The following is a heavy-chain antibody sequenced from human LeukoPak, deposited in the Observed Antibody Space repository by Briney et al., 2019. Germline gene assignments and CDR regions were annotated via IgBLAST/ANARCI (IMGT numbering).Heavy chain of an antibody. V-gene: IGHV4-31*03. Sequence: PSETLSLTCTVSGGSISSGGYYWSWIRKHPGNGLEWIGYIYDSGATSYNPSLKSRLTISVDTSRNQFSLRLSSVTAADSAVYYCARSDSSAYYFDYWGQGTLVTVSS. CDR1: GGSISSGGYY. CDR2: IYDSGAT. J-gene: IGHJ4*02. CDR3: ARSDSSAYYFDY. D-gene: IGHD3-22*01.